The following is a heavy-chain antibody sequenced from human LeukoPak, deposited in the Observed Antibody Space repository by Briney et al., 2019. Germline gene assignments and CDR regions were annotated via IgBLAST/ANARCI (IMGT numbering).Heavy chain of an antibody. J-gene: IGHJ4*02. D-gene: IGHD3-10*01. V-gene: IGHV1-2*02. Sequence: ASVKVSCKASGYTFTGYFMHWVRQAPGQGLEWMGWINPNSGDTNYAQKFQGRVTMTRDTSISTAYMELSRLRSDDTAVYYCARASGGDYFDYWGQGTLVTVSS. CDR1: GYTFTGYF. CDR3: ARASGGDYFDY. CDR2: INPNSGDT.